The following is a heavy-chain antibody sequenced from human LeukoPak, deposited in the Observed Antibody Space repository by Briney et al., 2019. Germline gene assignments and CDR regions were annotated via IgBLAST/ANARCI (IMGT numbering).Heavy chain of an antibody. D-gene: IGHD3-10*01. V-gene: IGHV4-59*01. CDR3: ARSYGSGSFYYFDY. Sequence: ETRSLTCTVSGGSISSYYCSWIRQPPGKGLEWIGYIYYSGSTNYNPSLKSRVSISVDTSKNQFSLKLSSVTAADTAVYYCARSYGSGSFYYFDYWGQGTLITVSS. J-gene: IGHJ4*02. CDR1: GGSISSYY. CDR2: IYYSGST.